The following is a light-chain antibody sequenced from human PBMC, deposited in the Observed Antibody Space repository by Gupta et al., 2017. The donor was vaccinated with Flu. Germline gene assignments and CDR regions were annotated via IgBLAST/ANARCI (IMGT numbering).Light chain of an antibody. V-gene: IGLV2-14*01. J-gene: IGLJ1*01. CDR3: SSYTSTNTFYV. Sequence: QSALTQPASVSRSPGQSITISCTGTSSDVGRSDSVSWYQQYPGKAPKLIIYDVTTRPSGVSSRFSGSKPGNTASLTISGLEAEDESDYYCSSYTSTNTFYVFGTGTTVTVL. CDR1: SSDVGRSDS. CDR2: DVT.